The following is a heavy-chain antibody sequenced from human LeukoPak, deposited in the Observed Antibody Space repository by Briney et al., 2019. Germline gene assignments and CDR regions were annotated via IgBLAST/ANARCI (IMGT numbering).Heavy chain of an antibody. J-gene: IGHJ4*02. CDR3: ARGGGFSSSPRLDY. CDR1: GFTFSSYS. Sequence: GGSLRLSCAASGFTFSSYSMNWVRQAPGKGLEWVSYISSSSSTIYYADSVKGRFTISRDNAKNSLYLQINSLRAEDTAVYYCARGGGFSSSPRLDYWGQGTLVTVSS. CDR2: ISSSSSTI. V-gene: IGHV3-48*04. D-gene: IGHD6-6*01.